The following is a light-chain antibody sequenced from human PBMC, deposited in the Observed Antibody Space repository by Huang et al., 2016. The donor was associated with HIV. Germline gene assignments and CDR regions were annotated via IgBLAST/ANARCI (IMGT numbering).Light chain of an antibody. J-gene: IGKJ1*01. V-gene: IGKV1-39*01. CDR2: AS. CDR3: QQSYISPWT. Sequence: DIQMTQSPSSLSASVGDRVTITCRTSQSVGNSLNWYQQKPGKAPELLIYASSLQAWVSSRFSGSGSGTDFTLIISSLQPEDLATYYCQQSYISPWTFGQGTKVDLK. CDR1: QSVGNS.